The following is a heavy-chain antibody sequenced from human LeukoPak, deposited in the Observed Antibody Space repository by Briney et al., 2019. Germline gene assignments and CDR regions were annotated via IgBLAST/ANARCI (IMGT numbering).Heavy chain of an antibody. D-gene: IGHD3-22*01. Sequence: GGSLRLPCEASGFTFSSYGMHWVRQAPGKGLEWVAVIWYDGSDKYYADSVKGRFSISRDNSKNTLYLQMNSLRAEDTAVYYCARELPPVVNFYFDSWGQGTLVTVSS. CDR2: IWYDGSDK. CDR1: GFTFSSYG. CDR3: ARELPPVVNFYFDS. J-gene: IGHJ4*02. V-gene: IGHV3-33*01.